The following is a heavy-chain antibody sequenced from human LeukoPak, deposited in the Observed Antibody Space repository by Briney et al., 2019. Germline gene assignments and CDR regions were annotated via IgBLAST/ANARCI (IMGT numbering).Heavy chain of an antibody. CDR1: GFTFSSYD. Sequence: GGSLRLSCAASGFTFSSYDMFWVRQATGKSLEWVSSIGTAGDTYYAGSAKGRFTISRENSKNSLYLQMKNLRAGDTAVYYCARDRRRGYFDYWGQGTLVTVSS. CDR2: IGTAGDT. J-gene: IGHJ4*02. CDR3: ARDRRRGYFDY. V-gene: IGHV3-13*01.